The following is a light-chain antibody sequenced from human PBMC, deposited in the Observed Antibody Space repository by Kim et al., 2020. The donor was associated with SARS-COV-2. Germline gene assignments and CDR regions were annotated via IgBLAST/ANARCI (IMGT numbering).Light chain of an antibody. CDR3: KQNYSTPNN. J-gene: IGKJ2*01. CDR2: WAS. CDR1: QSVLYSSNNKNY. V-gene: IGKV4-1*01. Sequence: DIVMTQSPDSLAVSLGERATINCKSSQSVLYSSNNKNYLAWYQQKSGQPPKMLLYWASTRESGVPDRFSGSGSGTDFTLTINSLQAEDGAINYFKQNYSTPNNFGQGTKLEI.